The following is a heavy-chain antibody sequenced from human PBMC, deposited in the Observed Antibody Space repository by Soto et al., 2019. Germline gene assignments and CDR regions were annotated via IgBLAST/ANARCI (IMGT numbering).Heavy chain of an antibody. D-gene: IGHD5-18*01. Sequence: GASVKVSCKASGYTFTSYGISWVRQAPGQGLEWMGIINPSGGSTSYAQKFQGRVTMTRDTSTSTVYMELSSLRSEDTAVYYCARDRGNVDTAMAADYYYYGMDVWGQGTTVTVSS. V-gene: IGHV1-46*03. J-gene: IGHJ6*02. CDR2: INPSGGST. CDR3: ARDRGNVDTAMAADYYYYGMDV. CDR1: GYTFTSYG.